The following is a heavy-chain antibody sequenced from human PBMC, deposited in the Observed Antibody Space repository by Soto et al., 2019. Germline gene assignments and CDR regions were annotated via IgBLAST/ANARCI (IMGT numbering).Heavy chain of an antibody. J-gene: IGHJ4*02. V-gene: IGHV3-11*01. CDR2: ISDTGTDT. CDR1: GFIFSDYY. Sequence: QVHLVESGGGLVKPGGSLRLSCAASGFIFSDYYMGWFRLAPGKGLEWISYISDTGTDTYLADSVKGRFTVSRDNAENSVHLQMNSLRAEDTAIYYRVRDRKPDTYLGNYWGQGIQVTVSS. CDR3: VRDRKPDTYLGNY. D-gene: IGHD1-26*01.